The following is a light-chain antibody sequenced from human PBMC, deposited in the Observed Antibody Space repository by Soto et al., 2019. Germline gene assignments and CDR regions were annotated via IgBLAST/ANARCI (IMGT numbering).Light chain of an antibody. CDR3: QQYGSSGT. CDR1: QSVSNNY. CDR2: GAS. V-gene: IGKV3-20*01. Sequence: DIVLTQSPGTLAISAAKTPTLCCXASQSVSNNYLAWYQQKPGQAPRLLIYGASNRATGIPDRFSGSGSGTDFTLTISRLEPEDFAVYYCQQYGSSGTFGQGTKVDI. J-gene: IGKJ1*01.